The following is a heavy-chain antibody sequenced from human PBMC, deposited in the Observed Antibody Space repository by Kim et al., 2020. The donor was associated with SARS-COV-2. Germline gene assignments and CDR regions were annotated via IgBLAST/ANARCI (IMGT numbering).Heavy chain of an antibody. V-gene: IGHV3-23*01. Sequence: GGSLRLSCAASGFTFSSYVMTWVRQAPEKGLEWVSSISGSGVTTFYADSVKGRFSISRDNSKNTLFLQMSSLRADDTAVYYCAKAQNLDINGRKCFDYWGQGTLVTVSS. CDR3: AKAQNLDINGRKCFDY. CDR2: ISGSGVTT. D-gene: IGHD2-15*01. CDR1: GFTFSSYV. J-gene: IGHJ4*02.